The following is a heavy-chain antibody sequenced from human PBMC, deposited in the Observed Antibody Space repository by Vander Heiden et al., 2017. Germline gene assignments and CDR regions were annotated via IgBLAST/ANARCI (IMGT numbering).Heavy chain of an antibody. V-gene: IGHV3-30*03. J-gene: IGHJ4*02. CDR2: VSYDGSRK. CDR3: ARDRDDDGNDY. CDR1: GVSFSSYG. D-gene: IGHD4-17*01. Sequence: QVQLVESGGGVVQPGRSLRLSCAASGVSFSSYGMHWVRQAPGKGLEWVALVSYDGSRKNYADSVEGRFTISRENSKNTLYLQMNSLRADDTAVYYCARDRDDDGNDYWGQGTLVTVSS.